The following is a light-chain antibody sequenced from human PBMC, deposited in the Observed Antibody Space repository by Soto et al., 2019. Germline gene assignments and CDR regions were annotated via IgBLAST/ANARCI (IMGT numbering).Light chain of an antibody. CDR3: AAWDDSLNGVI. V-gene: IGLV1-44*01. CDR2: SNN. Sequence: QSVLTQHPSASGTPGQRINISCSGSSSNIGSHTVNWHQQVPGTAPKLLIYSNNEPPSGVPGRFSGAKSGTSASLAISGLESGDEADYYCAAWDDSLNGVIFGGGTKVTVL. J-gene: IGLJ2*01. CDR1: SSNIGSHT.